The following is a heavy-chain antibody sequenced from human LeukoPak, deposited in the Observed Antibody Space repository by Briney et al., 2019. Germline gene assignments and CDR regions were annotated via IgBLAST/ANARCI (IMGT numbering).Heavy chain of an antibody. J-gene: IGHJ4*02. CDR1: GGSISSYY. Sequence: SSETLSLTCTVSGGSISSYYWGWIRQPPGKGLEWIGSIYYSGSTYYNPSLKSRVTISVDTSKNQFSLKLSSVTAADTAVYYCARVKVRRGYYFDYWGQGTLVTVSS. CDR3: ARVKVRRGYYFDY. CDR2: IYYSGST. D-gene: IGHD3-16*01. V-gene: IGHV4-39*07.